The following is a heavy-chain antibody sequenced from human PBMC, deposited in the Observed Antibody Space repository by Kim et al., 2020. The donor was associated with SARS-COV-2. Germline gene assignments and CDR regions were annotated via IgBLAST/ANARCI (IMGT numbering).Heavy chain of an antibody. J-gene: IGHJ6*03. V-gene: IGHV4-34*01. D-gene: IGHD2-2*01. CDR3: ARGHVGVVPAPILGLGPFYYYYNMDV. Sequence: SETLSLTCVVYGGSLSGYSWNWIRQPPGKGLEWIGEINHSGGTKSSPSLKSRVTMSIDTSKNQFSLRLTSVTAADSAVYFCARGHVGVVPAPILGLGPFYYYYNMDVWGRGATVTVSS. CDR2: INHSGGT. CDR1: GGSLSGYS.